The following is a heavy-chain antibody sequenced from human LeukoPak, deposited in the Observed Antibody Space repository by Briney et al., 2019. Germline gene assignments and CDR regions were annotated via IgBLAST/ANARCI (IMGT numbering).Heavy chain of an antibody. Sequence: GGSLRLSCAASGFTFSSYAMSWVRQAPGKGLEWVSAISGSGGSTYYADSVKGRFTISRDNSKNTLYLQMYSLRAEDTAVYYCEKGGLWGEFSPPKNGGRGPLVTVSS. J-gene: IGHJ4*02. CDR1: GFTFSSYA. CDR3: EKGGLWGEFSPPKN. D-gene: IGHD3-16*02. V-gene: IGHV3-23*01. CDR2: ISGSGGST.